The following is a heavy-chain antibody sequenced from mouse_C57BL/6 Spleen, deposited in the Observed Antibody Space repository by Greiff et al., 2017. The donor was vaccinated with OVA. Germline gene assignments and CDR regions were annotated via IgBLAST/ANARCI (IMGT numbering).Heavy chain of an antibody. CDR1: GYTFTSYW. CDR2: IDPSDRYN. CDR3: ARRYYYGSSPWFAY. Sequence: QVQLQQPGAELVMPGASVKLSCKASGYTFTSYWMPRVKQRPGQGLEWIGEIDPSDRYNHYNQKCKGKSTLTVDKSSSTAYMQLSSLTSEDSAVYYFARRYYYGSSPWFAYWGQGTLVTVSA. V-gene: IGHV1-69*01. J-gene: IGHJ3*01. D-gene: IGHD1-1*01.